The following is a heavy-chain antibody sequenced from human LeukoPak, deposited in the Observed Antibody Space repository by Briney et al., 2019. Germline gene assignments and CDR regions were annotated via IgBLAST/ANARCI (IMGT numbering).Heavy chain of an antibody. D-gene: IGHD3-9*01. CDR2: MNPNSGNT. V-gene: IGHV1-8*02. J-gene: IGHJ3*02. CDR3: ARGGTYDILTGYYLLHDAFDI. CDR1: GGTFSSYA. Sequence: ASVKVSCKASGGTFSSYAISWVRQAPGQGLEWMGWMNPNSGNTGYAQKFQGRVTMTRNTSISTAYMELSSLRSEDTAVYYCARGGTYDILTGYYLLHDAFDIWGQGTMVTVSS.